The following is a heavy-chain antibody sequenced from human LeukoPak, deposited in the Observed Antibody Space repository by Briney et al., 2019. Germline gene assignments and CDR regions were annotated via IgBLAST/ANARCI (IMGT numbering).Heavy chain of an antibody. J-gene: IGHJ5*02. V-gene: IGHV4-4*02. CDR1: GGSISSSNW. D-gene: IGHD3-22*01. CDR3: ARGDYYDSKINWFDP. CDR2: IYHSGST. Sequence: SETLSLTCAVSGGSISSSNWWSWVRQPPGKGLEWIGEIYHSGSTNYNPSLKSRVTISVDKSKNQFSLKLSSVTAADTAVYHCARGDYYDSKINWFDPWGQGTLVTVSS.